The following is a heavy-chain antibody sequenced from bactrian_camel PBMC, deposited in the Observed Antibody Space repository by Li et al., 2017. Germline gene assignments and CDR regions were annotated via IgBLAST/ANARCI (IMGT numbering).Heavy chain of an antibody. CDR1: GVTGSSSDYC. CDR3: AAVAVAARCDLFTHFRG. D-gene: IGHD1*01. Sequence: VQLVESGGGSVQVGGSLTLSCAANGVTGSSSDYCMTWFRQAPGKEREGVASINSDLDPGTDYAESVRGRFTISEDKARNTLYLQMNSLKPEDTAMYYCAAVAVAARCDLFTHFRGWGQGTQVTVS. J-gene: IGHJ4*01. V-gene: IGHV3S1*01. CDR2: INSDLDPGT.